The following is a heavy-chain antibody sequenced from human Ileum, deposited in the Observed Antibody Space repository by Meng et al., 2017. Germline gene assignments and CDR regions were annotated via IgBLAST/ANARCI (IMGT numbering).Heavy chain of an antibody. CDR2: SDLGASN. CDR3: AKSGRDRSFDY. D-gene: IGHD3-16*02. V-gene: IGHV4-4*01. CDR1: GDCTSRRNW. J-gene: IGHJ4*02. Sequence: PEGTLAPPCVVTGDCTSRRNWWSWTRESPGKGVEWIGESDLGASNNYHPSLKSRVTMSVGKSKNQFSLDLTSVTAADTAVYFCAKSGRDRSFDYWGQGTLVTVSS.